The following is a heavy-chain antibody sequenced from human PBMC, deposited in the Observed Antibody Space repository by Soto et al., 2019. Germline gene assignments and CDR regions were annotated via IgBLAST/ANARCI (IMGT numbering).Heavy chain of an antibody. CDR1: GYTFTAYY. CDR3: ERDSYSGSYVH. CDR2: INPNDGGT. D-gene: IGHD1-26*01. J-gene: IGHJ4*02. Sequence: ASVKVSCKASGYTFTAYYIHWVRQAPGLGLEWMGWINPNDGGTNYAQKFQDRVTMTSDTSITTAYMELSRLTSDDTAVYYCERDSYSGSYVHWGQGTLVTVSS. V-gene: IGHV1-2*02.